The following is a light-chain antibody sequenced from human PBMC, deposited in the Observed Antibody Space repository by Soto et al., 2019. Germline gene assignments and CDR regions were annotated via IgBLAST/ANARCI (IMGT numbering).Light chain of an antibody. V-gene: IGLV1-47*01. CDR2: RNN. CDR1: SSNIGSNY. Sequence: QPVLTQTPSASGTPGQRVTISCSGSSSNIGSNYVYWYQQLPGTAPKLLIYRNNQRPTGVPDRFSGSKSGTSASLAISGLRSEDEADYYCAAWDDSLSGYVFGTGTQLTVL. CDR3: AAWDDSLSGYV. J-gene: IGLJ1*01.